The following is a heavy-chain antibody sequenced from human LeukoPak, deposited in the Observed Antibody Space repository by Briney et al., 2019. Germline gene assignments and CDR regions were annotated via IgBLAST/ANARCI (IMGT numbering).Heavy chain of an antibody. CDR2: IRYDGSNK. J-gene: IGHJ4*02. V-gene: IGHV3-30*02. D-gene: IGHD7-27*01. CDR3: ARAWGSLYYFDS. CDR1: GFTFSSYG. Sequence: GGSLRLSCAASGFTFSSYGMHWVRQAPGKGLEWVAFIRYDGSNKYYADSVKGRFTISRDNSKNTLYLQMNSLRAEDTAVYYCARAWGSLYYFDSWGQGTLVTVSS.